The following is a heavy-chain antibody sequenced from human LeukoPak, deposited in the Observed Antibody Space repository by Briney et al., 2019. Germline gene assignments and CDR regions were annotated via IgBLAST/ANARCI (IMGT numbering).Heavy chain of an antibody. V-gene: IGHV4-4*02. CDR3: ARSAGIAVAGTCDY. J-gene: IGHJ4*02. CDR2: IYHSGST. Sequence: SETLSLTCAVSGGSISSSNWWSWVRQPPGKGLEWIGEIYHSGSTNYNPSLKSRVTISVDKSKNQSPLKLSSVTAADTAVYYCARSAGIAVAGTCDYWGQGTLVTVSS. D-gene: IGHD6-19*01. CDR1: GGSISSSNW.